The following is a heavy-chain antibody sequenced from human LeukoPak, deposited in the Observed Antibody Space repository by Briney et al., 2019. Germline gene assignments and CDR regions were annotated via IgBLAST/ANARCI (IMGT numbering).Heavy chain of an antibody. Sequence: SETLSLTCAVYGGSFSGYYWSWIRQPPGKGLEWIGSIYYSGSTYYNPSLKSRVTISVDTSKNQFSLKLSSVTAADTAVYYCATLGPLTGESYPRWFDPWGQGTLVTVSS. CDR2: IYYSGST. CDR1: GGSFSGYY. D-gene: IGHD3-9*01. V-gene: IGHV4-34*01. CDR3: ATLGPLTGESYPRWFDP. J-gene: IGHJ5*02.